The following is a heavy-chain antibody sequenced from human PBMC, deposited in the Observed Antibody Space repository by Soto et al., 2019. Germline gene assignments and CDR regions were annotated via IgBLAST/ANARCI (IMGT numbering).Heavy chain of an antibody. D-gene: IGHD3-3*01. V-gene: IGHV4-61*01. CDR3: ARDSTNYDFWSGYYNAYFDY. CDR2: IYYSGST. J-gene: IGHJ4*02. Sequence: PSETLSLTCTVSGGSVSSGSYYWSWIRQPPGKGLEWIGYIYYSGSTNYNPSLKSRVTISVDTSKNQFSLKLSSVTAADTAVYYCARDSTNYDFWSGYYNAYFDYWGQGTLVTVYS. CDR1: GGSVSSGSYY.